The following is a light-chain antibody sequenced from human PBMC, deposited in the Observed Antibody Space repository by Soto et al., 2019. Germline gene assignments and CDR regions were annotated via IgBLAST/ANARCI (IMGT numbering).Light chain of an antibody. J-gene: IGKJ1*01. CDR1: QSISSY. Sequence: DIQMTQSPSSLSASVGDRVTITCRASQSISSYLNWYQQKPGKAPKLLIYAASSLQSGVPSRFSGSVSGTDFTLTISSLQPEDFATYYCQQSYSTPRTFVQGTKVEIK. CDR3: QQSYSTPRT. V-gene: IGKV1-39*01. CDR2: AAS.